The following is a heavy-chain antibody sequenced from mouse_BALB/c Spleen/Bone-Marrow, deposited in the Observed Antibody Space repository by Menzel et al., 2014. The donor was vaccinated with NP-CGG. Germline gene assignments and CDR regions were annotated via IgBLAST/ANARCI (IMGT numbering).Heavy chain of an antibody. V-gene: IGHV1S127*01. Sequence: QVQLKASGAELVKPGASVKMSCKASGYTFTSYWMHWVKQRPGQGLEWIGTIDPSDSYTSYNQKFKGKATLAVDTSSSTAYMQLSSLTSEDSAVYYCTRDDYGYWGQGTTLTVSS. D-gene: IGHD2-4*01. CDR1: GYTFTSYW. CDR2: IDPSDSYT. CDR3: TRDDYGY. J-gene: IGHJ2*01.